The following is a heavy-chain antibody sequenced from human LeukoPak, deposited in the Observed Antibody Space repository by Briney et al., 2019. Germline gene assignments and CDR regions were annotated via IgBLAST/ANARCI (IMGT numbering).Heavy chain of an antibody. CDR1: GFAFGTYS. J-gene: IGHJ4*02. CDR3: ATYSGSYFLDY. Sequence: GGSLRLSCVASGFAFGTYSMNWVRQAPGKGLEWVSSISSTSTYIYYADSVKGRFTISRDNAKNSLYLQMNSLRAEDTAVYYCATYSGSYFLDYWGQGTLVTVSS. CDR2: ISSTSTYI. D-gene: IGHD1-26*01. V-gene: IGHV3-21*01.